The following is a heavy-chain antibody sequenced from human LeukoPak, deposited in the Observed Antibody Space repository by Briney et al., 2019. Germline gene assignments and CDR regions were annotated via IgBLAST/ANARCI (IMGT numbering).Heavy chain of an antibody. CDR1: GFTFSSYS. V-gene: IGHV3-21*01. CDR3: ARGGLAAQGYY. CDR2: ISSSSSYI. J-gene: IGHJ4*02. Sequence: GGPLRLSCAASGFTFSSYSMNWVRQTPGKGLEWVSSISSSSSYIYYADSVKGRFTISRDNAKNSLYLQMNSLRAEDTAVHYCARGGLAAQGYYWGQGTLVTVSS. D-gene: IGHD6-13*01.